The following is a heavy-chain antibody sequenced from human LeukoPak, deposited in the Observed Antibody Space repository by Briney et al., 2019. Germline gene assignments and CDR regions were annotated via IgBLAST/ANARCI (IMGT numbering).Heavy chain of an antibody. CDR1: GGSMSSYY. CDR2: IHYSGNT. Sequence: PSETLSLTCTVSGGSMSSYYWNWIRQPPGKGLEWIGYIHYSGNTNYNPSLKSRVTISVDTSKNQFSLKLSSVTAADTAVYYCTRGEGYYGSGNFLVWWGQGTLVTVSP. J-gene: IGHJ4*02. CDR3: TRGEGYYGSGNFLVW. D-gene: IGHD3-10*01. V-gene: IGHV4-59*01.